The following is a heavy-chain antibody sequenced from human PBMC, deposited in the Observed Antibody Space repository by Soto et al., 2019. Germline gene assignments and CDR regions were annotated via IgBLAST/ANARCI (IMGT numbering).Heavy chain of an antibody. CDR2: INPDTGSA. CDR3: ARDTNXXLXXHYXGMDV. Sequence: ASVKVSCKASGYTFTRYYIHWVRQAPGQGLEWMGIINPDTGSASYAQKLQGRVAVTRDTSTSTAYMELSSLGSDDTAVYYCARDTNXXLXXHYXGMDVWGQGTXVTXSS. J-gene: IGHJ6*02. CDR1: GYTFTRYY. D-gene: IGHD1-1*01. V-gene: IGHV1-46*01.